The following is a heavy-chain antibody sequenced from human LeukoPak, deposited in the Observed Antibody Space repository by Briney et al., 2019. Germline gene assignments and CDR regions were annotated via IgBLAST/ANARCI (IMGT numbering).Heavy chain of an antibody. CDR3: ARAGYSTRWYYYYYMDV. CDR2: IYTSGST. J-gene: IGHJ6*03. CDR1: GGSISSYY. Sequence: PSETLSLTCTVSGGSISSYYWSWIGQPAGKGLEWIWRIYTSGSTNYNPSLKSRVTMSVDTSKNQFSLKLSSVTAADTAVYYCARAGYSTRWYYYYYMDVWGKGTTVTVSS. D-gene: IGHD2-21*01. V-gene: IGHV4-4*07.